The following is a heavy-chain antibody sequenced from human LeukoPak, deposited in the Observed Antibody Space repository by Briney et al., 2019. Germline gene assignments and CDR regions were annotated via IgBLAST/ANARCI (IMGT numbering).Heavy chain of an antibody. CDR3: AKTSREKSNYYSPFDY. CDR1: GFTFSTYT. CDR2: VRYSGSDT. Sequence: GGSLRLSCAASGFTFSTYTMTWVRQAPGKGLEWVSAVRYSGSDTYYTESVKGRFTISRDNSKNTLYLQMNSLRADDSAIYYCAKTSREKSNYYSPFDYWGQGTLVTVSS. V-gene: IGHV3-23*01. J-gene: IGHJ4*02. D-gene: IGHD4-11*01.